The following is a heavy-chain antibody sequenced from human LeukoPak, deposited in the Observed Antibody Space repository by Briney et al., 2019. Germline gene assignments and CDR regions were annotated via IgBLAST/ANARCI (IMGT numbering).Heavy chain of an antibody. CDR2: IYTSGST. D-gene: IGHD3-16*02. Sequence: SETLSLTCTVSGGSISSGSYYWSWIRQPAGKGLEWIGRIYTSGSTNYNPSLKSRVTISVDTSKNQFSLKLSSVTAADTAVYYCARRRYDYVWGSYRYQYFDYWGQGTLVTVSS. CDR3: ARRRYDYVWGSYRYQYFDY. CDR1: GGSISSGSYY. V-gene: IGHV4-61*02. J-gene: IGHJ4*02.